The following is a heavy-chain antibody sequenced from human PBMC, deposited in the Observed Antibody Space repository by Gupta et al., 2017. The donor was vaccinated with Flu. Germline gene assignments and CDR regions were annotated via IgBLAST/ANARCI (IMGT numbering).Heavy chain of an antibody. D-gene: IGHD4-4*01. V-gene: IGHV3-33*01. Sequence: NKYYAESVEGRFTISRDNSKNTLYLQMNSLRVEDTAVYYCARDIIHSPTGHDQRGFDYWGQGTLVAVSS. J-gene: IGHJ4*02. CDR2: NK. CDR3: ARDIIHSPTGHDQRGFDY.